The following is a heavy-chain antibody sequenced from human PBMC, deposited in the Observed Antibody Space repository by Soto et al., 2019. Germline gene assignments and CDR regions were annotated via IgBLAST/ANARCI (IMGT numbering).Heavy chain of an antibody. D-gene: IGHD5-18*01. Sequence: SETLSLTFNVSGGSIGSHYWTWIRQPALKGLQWIGRIYTSGTTNYNTSLTSRVTMSVDKSKNQFPLNLTSVTAADTAVYYCARDRGQLWPLDYWGQGTLVTDSS. V-gene: IGHV4-4*07. CDR2: IYTSGTT. CDR1: GGSIGSHY. J-gene: IGHJ4*02. CDR3: ARDRGQLWPLDY.